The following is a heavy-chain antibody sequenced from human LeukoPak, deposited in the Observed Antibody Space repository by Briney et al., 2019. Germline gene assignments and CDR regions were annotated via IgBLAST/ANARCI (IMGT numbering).Heavy chain of an antibody. V-gene: IGHV4-34*01. J-gene: IGHJ6*03. CDR2: INHSGST. D-gene: IGHD6-19*01. Sequence: SETLSLTCAVYGGSFSGYYWSWIRQPPGKGLEWIGEINHSGSTNYNPSLKSRVTISVDTSKNQFSLKLSSVTAADTAVYYCARGFSGWYPPYYYYYYMDVWGKGTTVTVSS. CDR3: ARGFSGWYPPYYYYYYMDV. CDR1: GGSFSGYY.